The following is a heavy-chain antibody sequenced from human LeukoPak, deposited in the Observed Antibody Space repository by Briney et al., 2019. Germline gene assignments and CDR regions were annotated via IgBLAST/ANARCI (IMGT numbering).Heavy chain of an antibody. CDR1: GGSISSSNYY. CDR3: AKLDPVIRLGFGY. V-gene: IGHV4-39*07. D-gene: IGHD2/OR15-2a*01. CDR2: IYYSGST. Sequence: SETLSLTCTVSGGSISSSNYYWGCIRQPPGKGLEWIGSIYYSGSTYYNPSLKSRVTISVDKSKNQFSLKLSSVTAADTAVYYCAKLDPVIRLGFGYWGQGTLVTVSS. J-gene: IGHJ4*02.